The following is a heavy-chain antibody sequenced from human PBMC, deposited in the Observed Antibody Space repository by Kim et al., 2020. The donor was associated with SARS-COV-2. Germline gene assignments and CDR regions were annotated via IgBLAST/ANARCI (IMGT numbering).Heavy chain of an antibody. D-gene: IGHD2-15*01. CDR3: VRGPGGGRDFDY. Sequence: GGSLRLSCGASGFTFSSYWMHWIRQVPGKGLVWVSRINSDGSITNYADSVKGRFTISRDNTKNTLYLQVNGLGVEDTAVDYCVRGPGGGRDFDYWGQGPL. J-gene: IGHJ4*02. CDR2: INSDGSIT. CDR1: GFTFSSYW. V-gene: IGHV3-74*01.